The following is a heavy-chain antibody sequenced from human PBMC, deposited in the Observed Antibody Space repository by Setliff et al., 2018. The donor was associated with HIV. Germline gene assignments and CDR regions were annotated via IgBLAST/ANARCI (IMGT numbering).Heavy chain of an antibody. Sequence: PGGSLRLSCAVSGFTFSTYSMNWVRQAPGKGLEWVSYISSSSSTIYYADSVKGRFTISRHNAKNSLYLQMNSLRAEDTAVYYCAREWAARYTDNWYEGGQDHYYYYMDVWGRGTTVTVSS. CDR2: ISSSSSTI. D-gene: IGHD1-1*01. J-gene: IGHJ6*03. V-gene: IGHV3-48*01. CDR3: AREWAARYTDNWYEGGQDHYYYYMDV. CDR1: GFTFSTYS.